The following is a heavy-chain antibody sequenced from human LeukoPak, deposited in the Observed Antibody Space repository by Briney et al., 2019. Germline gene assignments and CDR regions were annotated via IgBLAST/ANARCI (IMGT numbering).Heavy chain of an antibody. CDR1: GGSISSSSYY. CDR2: TYYSGST. D-gene: IGHD4-11*01. Sequence: SETLSLTCTVSGGSISSSSYYWGWLRQPPGKGLEWIGSTYYSGSTYYNPSLKRRVTISVDTSKNQFSLKLSSVTAADTAGYYCARSTTVTLYYYYYDMDVWGKGTTVTVSS. CDR3: ARSTTVTLYYYYYDMDV. V-gene: IGHV4-39*01. J-gene: IGHJ6*03.